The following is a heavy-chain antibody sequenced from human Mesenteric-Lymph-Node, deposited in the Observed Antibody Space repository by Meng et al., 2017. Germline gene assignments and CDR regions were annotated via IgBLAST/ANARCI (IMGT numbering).Heavy chain of an antibody. CDR2: ISSSGSTI. Sequence: GESLKISCAASGFTFSSYWMSWVRQAPGKGLEWVSYISSSGSTIYYADSVKGRFTISRDNAKNSLYLQMNSLRAEDTAVYYCARGGPDSSGYYHVDYWGQGTLVTVSS. J-gene: IGHJ4*02. V-gene: IGHV3-48*04. CDR3: ARGGPDSSGYYHVDY. CDR1: GFTFSSYW. D-gene: IGHD3-22*01.